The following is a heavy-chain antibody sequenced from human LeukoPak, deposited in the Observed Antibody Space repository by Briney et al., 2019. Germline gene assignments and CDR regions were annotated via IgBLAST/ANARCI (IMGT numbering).Heavy chain of an antibody. CDR2: IIPIFGTA. Sequence: SVNVSCKASGGTFSSYAISWVRQAPGQGLEWMGRIIPIFGTANYAQKFQGRVTITTDESTSTAYMELSSLRSEDTAVYYCARSDNDAFDIWGQGTMVTVSS. V-gene: IGHV1-69*05. D-gene: IGHD2-21*01. CDR1: GGTFSSYA. J-gene: IGHJ3*02. CDR3: ARSDNDAFDI.